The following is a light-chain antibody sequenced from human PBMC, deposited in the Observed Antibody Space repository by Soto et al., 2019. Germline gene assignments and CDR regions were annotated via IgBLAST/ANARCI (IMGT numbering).Light chain of an antibody. CDR3: QQSDSLPIT. J-gene: IGKJ5*01. CDR1: QDISNY. Sequence: DIQMTQSPSSLSASVGDRVTITCRASQDISNYLNWYQQRPGKAPKLLIYDASNLERGVPSRFSGTRSGTHFTFAITSLQTEDVATYDCQQSDSLPITFGQGTRLEI. V-gene: IGKV1-33*01. CDR2: DAS.